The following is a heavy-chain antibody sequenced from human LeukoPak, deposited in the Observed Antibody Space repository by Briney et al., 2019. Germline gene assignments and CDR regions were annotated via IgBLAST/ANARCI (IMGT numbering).Heavy chain of an antibody. CDR1: GFTFSSYG. Sequence: GGSLRLSCAASGFTFSSYGMHWVRQAPGKGLEWVAVIWYDGSNKYYADSVKGRFTISRDNSKNTLYLQMNSLRAEDTAVYYCARGWDCSSWYFDYWGQGTLVTVSS. CDR3: ARGWDCSSWYFDY. V-gene: IGHV3-33*01. J-gene: IGHJ4*02. D-gene: IGHD6-13*01. CDR2: IWYDGSNK.